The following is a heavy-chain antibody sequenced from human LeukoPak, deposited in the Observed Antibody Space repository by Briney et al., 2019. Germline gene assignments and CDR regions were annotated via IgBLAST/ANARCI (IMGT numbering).Heavy chain of an antibody. CDR2: INSDGINT. Sequence: GGSLRLSCAASGFTFSNYWMHWVRQAPGKGLVWVSRINSDGINTSYADSVKGRFTISRDNAKNSLYLQMNSLRAEDTAVYYCARRSSGSRAAAGYWGQGTLVTVSP. D-gene: IGHD1-26*01. V-gene: IGHV3-74*01. CDR3: ARRSSGSRAAAGY. CDR1: GFTFSNYW. J-gene: IGHJ4*02.